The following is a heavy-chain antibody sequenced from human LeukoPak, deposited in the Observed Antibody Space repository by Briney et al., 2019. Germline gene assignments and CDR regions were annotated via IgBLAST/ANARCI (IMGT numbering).Heavy chain of an antibody. CDR1: GFTFSSYW. J-gene: IGHJ4*02. CDR2: INLDGSEK. Sequence: GGSLRLSCAASGFTFSSYWLSWVRQAPGKGLEWVANINLDGSEKYYVDSVKGRFTISRDNAKNSLYLQMNSLRAEDTAVYYCARVSYDFWSGYPAYFDYWGQGTLVTVSS. V-gene: IGHV3-7*01. CDR3: ARVSYDFWSGYPAYFDY. D-gene: IGHD3-3*01.